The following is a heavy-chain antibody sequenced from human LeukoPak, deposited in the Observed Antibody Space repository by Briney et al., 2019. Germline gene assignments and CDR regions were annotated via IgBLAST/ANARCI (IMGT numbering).Heavy chain of an antibody. CDR2: ISWNSGSI. Sequence: GGSLRLSCAASGFTFDDYAMHWVRQAPGKGLEWVSGISWNSGSIGYADSVKGRFTISRDNAKNSLYLQMNSLRAEDTALYYCAKGAPSGLDDAFDIWGQGTMVTVSS. J-gene: IGHJ3*02. CDR1: GFTFDDYA. CDR3: AKGAPSGLDDAFDI. V-gene: IGHV3-9*01.